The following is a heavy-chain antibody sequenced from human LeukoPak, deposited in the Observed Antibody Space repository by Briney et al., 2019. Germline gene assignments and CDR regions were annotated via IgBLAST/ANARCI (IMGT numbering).Heavy chain of an antibody. D-gene: IGHD3-22*01. J-gene: IGHJ4*02. CDR3: AKESITMIVVVTSFDY. Sequence: GGSLRLSCAASGFTFSSYAMSWVHQAPGKGLEWVSAISGSGGSTYYADSVKGRFTISRDNSKNTLYLQMNSLRAEDTAVYYCAKESITMIVVVTSFDYWGQGTLVTVSS. CDR1: GFTFSSYA. V-gene: IGHV3-23*01. CDR2: ISGSGGST.